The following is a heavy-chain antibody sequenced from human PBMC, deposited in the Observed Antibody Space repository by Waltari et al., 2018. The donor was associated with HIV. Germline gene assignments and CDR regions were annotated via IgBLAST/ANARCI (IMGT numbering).Heavy chain of an antibody. CDR1: GFRFSDVW. J-gene: IGHJ6*02. CDR3: TSEGGLGYYGMDV. CDR2: IKSNSEGGTR. V-gene: IGHV3-15*01. D-gene: IGHD3-16*01. Sequence: VQLVESGGGVVKPGGSLRLSCAATGFRFSDVWMSWVRQAPGGGPEWVGRIKSNSEGGTREYGAPVKGRISISRDDSKTTLYLQMNRLKVDDTAVYYCTSEGGLGYYGMDVWGQGTTVIVS.